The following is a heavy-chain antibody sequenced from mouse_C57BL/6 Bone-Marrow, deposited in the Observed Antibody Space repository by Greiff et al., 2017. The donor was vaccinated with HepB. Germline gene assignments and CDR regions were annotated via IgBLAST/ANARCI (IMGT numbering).Heavy chain of an antibody. J-gene: IGHJ2*01. CDR1: GYTFTDYY. CDR2: INPNNGGT. Sequence: EVQLQQSGPELVKPGASVKISCKASGYTFTDYYMHWVKQSPGQSLEWIGDINPNNGGTSYNQKFKGKATLTVDKSSSTAYMELRSLTSEDSAVYYCARGGLVRYGLDYWGQGTTVTVSS. D-gene: IGHD1-1*01. CDR3: ARGGLVRYGLDY. V-gene: IGHV1-26*01.